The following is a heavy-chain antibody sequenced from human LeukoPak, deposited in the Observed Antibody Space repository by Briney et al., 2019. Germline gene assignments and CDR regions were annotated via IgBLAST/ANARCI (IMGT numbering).Heavy chain of an antibody. CDR1: GFTFSSYA. D-gene: IGHD1-1*01. CDR2: SSGSGGST. J-gene: IGHJ3*01. Sequence: GGSLRLSCAASGFTFSSYAVSWVRQAPGKGLEWVSGSSGSGGSTYHADSVKGRFTISRDNSKNMLYLQMHSLRAEDTAIYYCAKGWMKTSLDGFDVWGQGTMVIVSS. CDR3: AKGWMKTSLDGFDV. V-gene: IGHV3-23*01.